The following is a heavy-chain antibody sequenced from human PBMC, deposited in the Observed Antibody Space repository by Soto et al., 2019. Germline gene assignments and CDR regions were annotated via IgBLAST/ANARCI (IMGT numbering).Heavy chain of an antibody. D-gene: IGHD3-16*02. CDR3: ARNSGSFCLGELSLYYYYYMDV. V-gene: IGHV4-59*08. CDR1: GGSISSYY. CDR2: IYYSGST. J-gene: IGHJ6*03. Sequence: SETLSLTCTVSGGSISSYYWSWIRQPPGKGLEWIGYIYYSGSTNYNPSLKSRVTISVDTSKNQFSLKLSSVTAADTAVYYCARNSGSFCLGELSLYYYYYMDVWGKGTTVTVSS.